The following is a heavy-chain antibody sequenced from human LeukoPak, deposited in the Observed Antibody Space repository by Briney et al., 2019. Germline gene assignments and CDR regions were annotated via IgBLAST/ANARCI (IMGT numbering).Heavy chain of an antibody. D-gene: IGHD3-3*01. V-gene: IGHV4-4*07. J-gene: IGHJ6*03. CDR1: GGPISSYY. Sequence: PSETLSLTCTVSGGPISSYYWSWIRQPAGKGLEWIGRIYTSGSTNYNPSLKSRVTMSVDTSKNQFSLKLSSVTAADTAVYYCAILLEWSTYYYMDVWGKGTTVTVSS. CDR3: AILLEWSTYYYMDV. CDR2: IYTSGST.